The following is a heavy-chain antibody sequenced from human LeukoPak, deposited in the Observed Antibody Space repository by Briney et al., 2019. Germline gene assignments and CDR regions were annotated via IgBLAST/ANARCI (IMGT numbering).Heavy chain of an antibody. CDR3: ATGYYYGSGNYYFDY. CDR2: FDPEDGET. CDR1: GYTLTELS. J-gene: IGHJ4*02. V-gene: IGHV1-24*01. D-gene: IGHD3-10*01. Sequence: GASVKVSCKVSGYTLTELSMHWVRQAPGKGLEWMGGFDPEDGETIYAQKFQGRVTMTEDTSTDTAYMELSSLRSEDTAVYYCATGYYYGSGNYYFDYWGQGTLVTVSS.